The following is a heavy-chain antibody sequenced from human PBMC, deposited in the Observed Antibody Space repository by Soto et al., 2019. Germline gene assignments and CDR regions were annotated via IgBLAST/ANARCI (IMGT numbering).Heavy chain of an antibody. CDR2: IRSKANSYAT. CDR1: GFTFSGSA. D-gene: IGHD1-7*01. V-gene: IGHV3-73*02. J-gene: IGHJ4*02. CDR3: TRSALGTGTTFGGLDY. Sequence: EVQLVESGGGLVQPGGYLKLSFAASGFTFSGSAMHWVRQASGKGLEWVGRIRSKANSYATAYAASVKGRFTISRDDPKNTAYLQRTSLKTEDTAVYYCTRSALGTGTTFGGLDYWGQGTLVTVSS.